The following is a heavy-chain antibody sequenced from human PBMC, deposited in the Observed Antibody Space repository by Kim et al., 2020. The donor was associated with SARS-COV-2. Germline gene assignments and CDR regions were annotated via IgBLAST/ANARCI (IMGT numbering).Heavy chain of an antibody. Sequence: SETLSLTCSVSGDSISSSSYYWGWIRQPPGKGLEWIGSIYYGGRTYYNPSLKSRVTLSVDTSKNQFSVRLRSVTAADTAVYYCARPHVGMTSPFDSWGQG. V-gene: IGHV4-39*01. D-gene: IGHD1-26*01. J-gene: IGHJ4*02. CDR2: IYYGGRT. CDR1: GDSISSSSYY. CDR3: ARPHVGMTSPFDS.